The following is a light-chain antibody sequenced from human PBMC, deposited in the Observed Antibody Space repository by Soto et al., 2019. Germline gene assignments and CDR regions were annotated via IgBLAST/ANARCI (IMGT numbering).Light chain of an antibody. CDR2: LAS. V-gene: IGKV1-5*03. Sequence: DIRMAQSPSTLSASVGETVTVTCRASQNVGCYLAWYQQKPGQAPKLLIYLASRMETGVPARFSGSGSGTDFSLTISSLQPGDFAAYYCQQHNSHSSYSFGQGTKLEIK. CDR3: QQHNSHSSYS. J-gene: IGKJ2*03. CDR1: QNVGCY.